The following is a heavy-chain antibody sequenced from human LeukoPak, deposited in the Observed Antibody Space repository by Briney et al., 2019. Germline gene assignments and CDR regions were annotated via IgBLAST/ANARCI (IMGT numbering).Heavy chain of an antibody. CDR3: AKDLDVLRFLEWLPPLWFDP. V-gene: IGHV3-23*01. J-gene: IGHJ5*02. CDR2: ISGSGGST. CDR1: GFTFSSYA. Sequence: PGGSLILSCAASGFTFSSYAMSWVRQAPGKGLEWVSAISGSGGSTYYADSVKGRFTISRDNSKNTLYLQMNSLRAEDTAVYYCAKDLDVLRFLEWLPPLWFDPWGQGTLVTVSS. D-gene: IGHD3-3*01.